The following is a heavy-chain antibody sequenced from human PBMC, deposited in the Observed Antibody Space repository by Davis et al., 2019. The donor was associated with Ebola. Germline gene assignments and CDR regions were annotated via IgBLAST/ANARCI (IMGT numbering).Heavy chain of an antibody. CDR1: GGTFSSYA. CDR3: ARDGGSYFNWFDP. D-gene: IGHD1-26*01. V-gene: IGHV1-69*13. Sequence: SVKVSCKASGGTFSSYAISWVRQAPGQGLEWMGGIIPIFGTANYAQKFQGRVTITADESTSTAYMELSSLRSEDTAVYYCARDGGSYFNWFDPWGQGTLVTVSS. CDR2: IIPIFGTA. J-gene: IGHJ5*02.